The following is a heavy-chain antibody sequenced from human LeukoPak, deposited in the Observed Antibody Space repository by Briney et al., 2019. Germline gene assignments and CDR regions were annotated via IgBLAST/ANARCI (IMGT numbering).Heavy chain of an antibody. CDR2: ISGSGGST. D-gene: IGHD3-22*01. J-gene: IGHJ4*02. Sequence: GGSLRLSCAASGFTFSSYAMSWVRQAPGKGLEWVSAISGSGGSTYYADSVKGRFTISRDNSKNTLYLQMNSLRAEDTAVYYCAKDLSYDSKGYYFDYWGQGTLVTVSS. CDR3: AKDLSYDSKGYYFDY. V-gene: IGHV3-23*01. CDR1: GFTFSSYA.